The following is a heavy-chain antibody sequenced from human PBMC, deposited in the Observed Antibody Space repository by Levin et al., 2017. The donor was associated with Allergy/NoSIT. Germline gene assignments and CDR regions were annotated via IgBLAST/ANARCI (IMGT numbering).Heavy chain of an antibody. J-gene: IGHJ4*02. CDR1: GYTFTDYY. D-gene: IGHD2-2*01. Sequence: ASVKVSCKASGYTFTDYYMHWVRQAPGQGLEWMGWINTNDGGTNYAQKFRGRVTMTRDTSISTAYMVLSGLRSDDTAVYYCTTDNYAFLHYYRGQGTLVTVSS. CDR2: INTNDGGT. V-gene: IGHV1-2*02. CDR3: TTDNYAFLHYY.